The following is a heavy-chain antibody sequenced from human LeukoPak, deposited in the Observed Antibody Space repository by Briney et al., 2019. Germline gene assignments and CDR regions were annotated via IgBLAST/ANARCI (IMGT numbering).Heavy chain of an antibody. J-gene: IGHJ3*02. V-gene: IGHV3-30*04. CDR2: ISYDGSKK. CDR1: GFTFGDYA. CDR3: AKAGSSSWYFDAFDI. Sequence: PGGSLRLSCTASGFTFGDYALSWFRQAPGKGLEWVAVISYDGSKKYYVDSVKGRFTISRDNSKNTLYLQMNSLRAEDTAVYFCAKAGSSSWYFDAFDIWGQGTMVTVSS. D-gene: IGHD6-13*01.